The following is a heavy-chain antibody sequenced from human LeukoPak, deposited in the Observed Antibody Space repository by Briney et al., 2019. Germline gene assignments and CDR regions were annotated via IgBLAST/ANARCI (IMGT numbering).Heavy chain of an antibody. CDR2: INPNSGGT. CDR3: ARVTPMIVVVSFDY. Sequence: GASVKVSCKGSGYTITGYYIHCVRQAPGQGLEWMGWINPNSGGTNYAQKFQGRVTMTRDTSISTAYMELSRLRSDDTAVYYCARVTPMIVVVSFDYWGQGTLVTVSS. V-gene: IGHV1-2*02. J-gene: IGHJ4*02. D-gene: IGHD3-22*01. CDR1: GYTITGYY.